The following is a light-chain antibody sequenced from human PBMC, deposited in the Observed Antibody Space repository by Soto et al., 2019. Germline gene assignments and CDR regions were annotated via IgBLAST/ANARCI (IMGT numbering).Light chain of an antibody. CDR1: SSDVGGYNY. V-gene: IGLV2-14*01. CDR3: SSYTSSNTLVV. CDR2: DVS. Sequence: QSALTQPASVSGSPGQSITISCTGTSSDVGGYNYVSWYQQHPGKAPKLMIYDVSNRPSGVSNRFSGSKSGNTASLTISGRQDEDEADYYCSSYTSSNTLVVFGGGTKLTVL. J-gene: IGLJ2*01.